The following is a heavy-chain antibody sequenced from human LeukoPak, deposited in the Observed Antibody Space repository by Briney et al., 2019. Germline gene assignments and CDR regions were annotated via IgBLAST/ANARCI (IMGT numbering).Heavy chain of an antibody. CDR1: GYTFTSYD. V-gene: IGHV1-8*03. CDR2: MNPNSGNT. Sequence: ASVKVSCKASGYTFTSYDINWVRQATGQGLEWMGWMNPNSGNTGYAQKFQGRVTITRNTSISTAYMELSSLRSEDTAVYYCARRGLRFLEWLFNWFDPWGQGTLVTVSS. CDR3: ARRGLRFLEWLFNWFDP. D-gene: IGHD3-3*01. J-gene: IGHJ5*02.